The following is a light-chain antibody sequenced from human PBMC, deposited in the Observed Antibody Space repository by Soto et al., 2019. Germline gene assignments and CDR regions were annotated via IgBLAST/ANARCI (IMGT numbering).Light chain of an antibody. CDR1: NSDVGHYNH. Sequence: QSALTQPPSVSGSPGQSVTISCTGTNSDVGHYNHVSWYQQPPGTAPKLMIYEVSNRPSGVPDRFSGSKSGNTASLTISGLQAEDEADYYCCSYTTSSSYVFGTGTKVTVL. CDR3: CSYTTSSSYV. CDR2: EVS. J-gene: IGLJ1*01. V-gene: IGLV2-18*02.